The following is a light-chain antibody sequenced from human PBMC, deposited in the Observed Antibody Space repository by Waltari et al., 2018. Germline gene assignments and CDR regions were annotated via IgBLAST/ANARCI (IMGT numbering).Light chain of an antibody. Sequence: TVMTQSPATLSVSPGERATLSCWAGQSLRHKLAWYQHKVGQAPRLLLYDSSTRATGSTDRFSGSGAGTEFTTTISSRQDEDYAVDYCQQQNNWSFHTFGQGTKLEI. CDR1: QSLRHK. J-gene: IGKJ2*01. CDR2: DSS. CDR3: QQQNNWSFHT. V-gene: IGKV3-15*01.